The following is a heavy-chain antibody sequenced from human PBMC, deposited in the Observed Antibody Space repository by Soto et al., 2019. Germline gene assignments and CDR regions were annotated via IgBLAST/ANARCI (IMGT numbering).Heavy chain of an antibody. V-gene: IGHV4-34*01. CDR1: GGFRSESY. CDR2: INHVGGT. Sequence: XASLSRPCFVCGGFRSESYWPWIRQPPGKGLEWIGEINHVGGTNYNPSLKSRVTMSVDTSQNEFSRRLISVTAADTAMYFCVIISYQLPSSVLWLDRWGQGTPVTVCS. CDR3: VIISYQLPSSVLWLDR. D-gene: IGHD3-16*02. J-gene: IGHJ5*02.